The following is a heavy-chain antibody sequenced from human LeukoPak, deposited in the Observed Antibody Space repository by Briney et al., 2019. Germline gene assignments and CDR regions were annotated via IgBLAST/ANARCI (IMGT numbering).Heavy chain of an antibody. CDR3: ARGDILTGYLLPPTFDY. D-gene: IGHD3-9*01. Sequence: SETLSLTCTVSGGSISSGGYYWSWIRQHPGKGLEWIGYIYYSGSTYYNPSLKSRVTISVDTSKNQFSLKLSSVTAADTAVYYCARGDILTGYLLPPTFDYWGQGTLVTVSS. CDR1: GGSISSGGYY. J-gene: IGHJ4*02. CDR2: IYYSGST. V-gene: IGHV4-31*03.